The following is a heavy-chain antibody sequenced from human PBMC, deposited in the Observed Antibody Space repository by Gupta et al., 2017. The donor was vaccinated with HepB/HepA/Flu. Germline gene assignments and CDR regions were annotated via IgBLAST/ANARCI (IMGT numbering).Heavy chain of an antibody. CDR2: ISSSSSYI. Sequence: EVQLVESGGGLVKPGGSLRLSCAASGFTFSSYSMNWFRQAPGKGLEWVSSISSSSSYIYYADSVKGRFTISRDNAKNSLYLQMNSLRAEDTAVYYCARDHEVVGSSWSNWFDPWGQGTLVTVSS. CDR1: GFTFSSYS. CDR3: ARDHEVVGSSWSNWFDP. V-gene: IGHV3-21*01. D-gene: IGHD6-13*01. J-gene: IGHJ5*02.